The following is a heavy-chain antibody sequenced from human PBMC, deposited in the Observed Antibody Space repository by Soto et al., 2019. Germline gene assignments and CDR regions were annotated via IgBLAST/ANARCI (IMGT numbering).Heavy chain of an antibody. J-gene: IGHJ4*02. V-gene: IGHV3-74*01. CDR2: INRDGSGT. CDR3: ARDLAGLVFDY. Sequence: PGGSLRLSCAASGFTFSTYWVHWVRQVPGKGLLWVSRINRDGSGTSHADSVKGRFTISRDNAQNTLYLQMNSLRAEDTAVYYCARDLAGLVFDYWGQGTLVTVSS. CDR1: GFTFSTYW. D-gene: IGHD3-16*01.